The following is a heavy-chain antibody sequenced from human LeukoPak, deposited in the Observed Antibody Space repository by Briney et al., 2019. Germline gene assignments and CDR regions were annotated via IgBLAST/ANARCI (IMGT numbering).Heavy chain of an antibody. D-gene: IGHD1-14*01. CDR2: ISSTGRTK. CDR3: ARTFSDTVTEDYYGIDV. V-gene: IGHV3-48*03. J-gene: IGHJ6*04. CDR1: GFTFGTYE. Sequence: PGGTLRLSCAASGFTFGTYEMNWVRQAPGKGLERVSCISSTGRTKYYADSVRGLLAISRDNAKNSLLLQMNSLRAEDTSVYYCARTFSDTVTEDYYGIDVWGKGTTVTVSS.